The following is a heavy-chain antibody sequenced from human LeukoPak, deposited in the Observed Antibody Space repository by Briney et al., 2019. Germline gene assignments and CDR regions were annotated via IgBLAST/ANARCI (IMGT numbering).Heavy chain of an antibody. J-gene: IGHJ4*02. Sequence: TGGSLRLSCAASGFTFSIYAMHWVRQGPGKGLEHVSGISYNGSQTYYGNSVKDRFTISRDNAKNTVYLQMASLRVDDMAVYYCVRDRGGSGWYYFDYWGQGIPVTVSS. CDR1: GFTFSIYA. V-gene: IGHV3-64*01. D-gene: IGHD6-19*01. CDR2: ISYNGSQT. CDR3: VRDRGGSGWYYFDY.